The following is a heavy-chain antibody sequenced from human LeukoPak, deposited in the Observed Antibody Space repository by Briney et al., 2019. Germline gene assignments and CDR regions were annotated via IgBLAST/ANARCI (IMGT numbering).Heavy chain of an antibody. V-gene: IGHV4-34*01. Sequence: NPSETLSLTCAVYGGSFSDNYWTWIRQPPGKGLEWIGDISHSGSTNYNTSLKSRVTISIDTSKKQFYLKLSSVTAADTAVYYCAKLTPPSRLPIGVSTYSYFDYWGQGTLVTVSS. CDR1: GGSFSDNY. CDR3: AKLTPPSRLPIGVSTYSYFDY. D-gene: IGHD2-8*01. J-gene: IGHJ4*02. CDR2: ISHSGST.